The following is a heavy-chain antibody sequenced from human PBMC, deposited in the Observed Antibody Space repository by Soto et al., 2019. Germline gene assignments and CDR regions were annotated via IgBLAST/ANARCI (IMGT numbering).Heavy chain of an antibody. J-gene: IGHJ4*02. CDR2: ISGYNGNT. Sequence: QVQLVQSGAEVKKPGASVRVSCKASGYTFTIYGISWVRQAPGQGLEWMGWISGYNGNTDYAQNLQDRVTLTTDASTSSGYMELRSRRSDDTGLYYCARVDYYDSSGYYGYWGQGTLITVSS. CDR1: GYTFTIYG. V-gene: IGHV1-18*04. D-gene: IGHD3-22*01. CDR3: ARVDYYDSSGYYGY.